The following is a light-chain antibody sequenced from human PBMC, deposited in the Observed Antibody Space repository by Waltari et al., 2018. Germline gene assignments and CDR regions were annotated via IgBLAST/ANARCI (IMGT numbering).Light chain of an antibody. V-gene: IGLV1-51*02. J-gene: IGLJ7*01. CDR2: EDN. Sequence: QSVLTQPPSVSAAPGQRVTISCSGGSSNIGNNYVSWYRQFPGTAPKLLIYEDNVRPSGVPGRFSGSKSGTSATLDITGLQAGDEADYYCGTWDSSLSGAVFGGGTHLTVL. CDR1: SSNIGNNY. CDR3: GTWDSSLSGAV.